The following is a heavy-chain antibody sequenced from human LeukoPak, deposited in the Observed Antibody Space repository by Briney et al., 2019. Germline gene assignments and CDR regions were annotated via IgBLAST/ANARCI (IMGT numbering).Heavy chain of an antibody. D-gene: IGHD6-13*01. J-gene: IGHJ4*02. CDR1: GFTFSDYA. CDR2: IRSTGAGT. Sequence: GGSPRLSCAVSGFTFSDYAMSWVRQAPGKRPEWVAGIRSTGAGTFYADSVKGRFTISRDNSKNILYFQMNSLRAEDTAVYYCAKKVAAIGTPRFDYWGQGTLVTVSS. V-gene: IGHV3-23*01. CDR3: AKKVAAIGTPRFDY.